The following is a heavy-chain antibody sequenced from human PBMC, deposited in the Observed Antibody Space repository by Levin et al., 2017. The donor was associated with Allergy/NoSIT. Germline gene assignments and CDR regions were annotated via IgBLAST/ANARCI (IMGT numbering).Heavy chain of an antibody. CDR2: MNPNSGNT. CDR1: GYTFTSYD. D-gene: IGHD3-22*01. V-gene: IGHV1-8*01. CDR3: ARPRYDSSGYYYYLAEYFQH. Sequence: GESLKISCKASGYTFTSYDINWVRQATGQGLEWMGWMNPNSGNTGYAQKFQGRVTMTRNTSISTAYMELSSLRSEDTAVYYCARPRYDSSGYYYYLAEYFQHWGQGTLVTVSS. J-gene: IGHJ1*01.